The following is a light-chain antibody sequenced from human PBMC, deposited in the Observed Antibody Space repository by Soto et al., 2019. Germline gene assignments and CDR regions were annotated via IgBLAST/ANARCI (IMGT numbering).Light chain of an antibody. CDR3: SSYASNSIRM. CDR1: SSDIGGYNF. J-gene: IGLJ3*02. V-gene: IGLV2-14*01. Sequence: QSALTQPASVSGFPGQSITISCTGTSSDIGGYNFVSWYQQHPGKAPKVMIYEVSNRPSGVSNRFSGSKSGNTASLTISGLQAEDEGVYYCSSYASNSIRMFGGGTKVTVL. CDR2: EVS.